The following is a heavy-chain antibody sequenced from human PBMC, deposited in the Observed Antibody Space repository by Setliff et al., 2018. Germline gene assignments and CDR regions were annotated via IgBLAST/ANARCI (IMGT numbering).Heavy chain of an antibody. V-gene: IGHV1-2*02. Sequence: ASVKVSCKASGYTFTGYYMHWVRQAPGQGLEWMGWMNPNTGGTTYAQALQARITMTRDTSISTAYMELSRLTSDDSAVYYCARAVSGYDYHYFDKWGQGILVTVSS. J-gene: IGHJ4*02. CDR2: MNPNTGGT. D-gene: IGHD5-12*01. CDR1: GYTFTGYY. CDR3: ARAVSGYDYHYFDK.